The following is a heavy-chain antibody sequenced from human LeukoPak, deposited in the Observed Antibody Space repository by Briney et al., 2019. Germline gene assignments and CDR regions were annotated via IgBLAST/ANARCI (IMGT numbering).Heavy chain of an antibody. CDR1: GGSISSGSYY. CDR3: VSSTSDYYYYYMDV. CDR2: IYTSGTT. D-gene: IGHD2-2*01. V-gene: IGHV4-61*02. Sequence: SQTLSLTCTVSGGSISSGSYYWSWIRQPAGKGLEWIGRIYTSGTTNYNPSLKSRVTISVDTSKNQFSLKLSSVTAADTAVYYAVSSTSDYYYYYMDVWGKGTTVTVSS. J-gene: IGHJ6*03.